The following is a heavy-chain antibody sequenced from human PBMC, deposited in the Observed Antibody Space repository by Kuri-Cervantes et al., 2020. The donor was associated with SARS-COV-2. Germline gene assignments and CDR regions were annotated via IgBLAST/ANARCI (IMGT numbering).Heavy chain of an antibody. CDR3: ARVDGSWYFFY. J-gene: IGHJ4*02. V-gene: IGHV4-39*07. D-gene: IGHD6-13*01. CDR1: SSYG. CDR2: IYYSGST. Sequence: SSYGMHWVRQPPGKGLGWIGSIYYSGSTYYNPSLKSRVTISVDTSKNQFSLKLSSVTAADTAVYYCARVDGSWYFFYWGQGTLVTVSS.